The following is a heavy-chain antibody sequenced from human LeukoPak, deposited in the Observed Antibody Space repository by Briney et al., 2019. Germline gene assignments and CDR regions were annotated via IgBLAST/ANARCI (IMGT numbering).Heavy chain of an antibody. D-gene: IGHD3-10*01. V-gene: IGHV3-73*01. J-gene: IGHJ4*02. CDR2: IRSTANGYAT. Sequence: GGSLRLSCAASGFTFSGSALHWVRQASGKGLEWVGRIRSTANGYATAYAASVKGRSTISTDDSKNTAYLQMDSLKTEDTGVYYCTGNYYVSGSYADFDYWGQGTLVTVSS. CDR1: GFTFSGSA. CDR3: TGNYYVSGSYADFDY.